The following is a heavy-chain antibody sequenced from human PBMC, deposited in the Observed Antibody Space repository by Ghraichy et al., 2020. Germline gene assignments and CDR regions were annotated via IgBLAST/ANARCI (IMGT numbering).Heavy chain of an antibody. CDR3: ARGLNSGHYYYYYYMDV. Sequence: LSCTVSGGSISSYYWNWIRQPPGRGLEWIGYIYYNGNTNYNPSLKSRVTISKDTSNNQFSLRLSSVTAADTAVYYCARGLNSGHYYYYYYMDVWGKGTTVTVSS. CDR1: GGSISSYY. J-gene: IGHJ6*03. V-gene: IGHV4-59*01. D-gene: IGHD1-26*01. CDR2: IYYNGNT.